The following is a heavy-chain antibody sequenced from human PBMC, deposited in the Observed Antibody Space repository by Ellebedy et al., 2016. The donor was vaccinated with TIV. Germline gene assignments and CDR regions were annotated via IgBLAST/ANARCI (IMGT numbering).Heavy chain of an antibody. CDR3: AREGFWSGYVTYWYFDL. CDR2: INHSGST. J-gene: IGHJ2*01. V-gene: IGHV4-34*01. Sequence: GSLRLSXAVYGGSFSGYYWSWIRQPPGKGLEWIGEINHSGSTNYNPSLKSRVTISVDTSKNQFSLKLSSVTAADTAVYYCAREGFWSGYVTYWYFDLWGRGTLVTVSS. CDR1: GGSFSGYY. D-gene: IGHD3-3*01.